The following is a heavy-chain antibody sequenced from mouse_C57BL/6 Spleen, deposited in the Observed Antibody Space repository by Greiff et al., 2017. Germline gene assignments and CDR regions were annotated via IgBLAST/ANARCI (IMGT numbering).Heavy chain of an antibody. D-gene: IGHD2-5*01. CDR1: GFTFSDYG. Sequence: EVQLVESGGGLVKPGGSLKLSCAASGFTFSDYGMHWVRQAPEKGLEWVAYISSGSSAIYYADTVKGRFTISRDNATNTLFLQMTSLRSEDTSMSYCARMDYSSYGFAYWGQGTLVTVSA. J-gene: IGHJ3*01. CDR2: ISSGSSAI. CDR3: ARMDYSSYGFAY. V-gene: IGHV5-17*01.